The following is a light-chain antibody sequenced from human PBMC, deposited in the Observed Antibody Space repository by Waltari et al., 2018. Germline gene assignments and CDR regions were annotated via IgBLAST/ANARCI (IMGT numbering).Light chain of an antibody. Sequence: QSGLTQPPSASGTPGQTVTISCSVSSSIIALNYVYWYQQLPGTAPKLLIFRNNQRPPGVPDRFSASKSDTSASLAVSGLRSEDEADYYCAAWDDSLSGLVVFGGGTKLTVL. CDR1: SSIIALNY. CDR2: RNN. J-gene: IGLJ2*01. CDR3: AAWDDSLSGLVV. V-gene: IGLV1-47*01.